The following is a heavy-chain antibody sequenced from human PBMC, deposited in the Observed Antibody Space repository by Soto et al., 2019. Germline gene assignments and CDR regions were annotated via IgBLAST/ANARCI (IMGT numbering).Heavy chain of an antibody. CDR3: ARVKGSGYPNWFGP. CDR1: TSYG. Sequence: TSYGISWVRQAPGQGLEWMGWISAYNGNTNYAQKLQGRVTMTTDTSTSTAYMELRSLRSDDTAVYYCARVKGSGYPNWFGPWGQGTLVTVSS. CDR2: ISAYNGNT. D-gene: IGHD3-22*01. J-gene: IGHJ5*02. V-gene: IGHV1-18*01.